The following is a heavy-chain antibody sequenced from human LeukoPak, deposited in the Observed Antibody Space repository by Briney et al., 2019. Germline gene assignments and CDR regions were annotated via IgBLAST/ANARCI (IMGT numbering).Heavy chain of an antibody. CDR1: GFTFSNYA. V-gene: IGHV3-30-3*01. J-gene: IGHJ6*02. CDR3: ARGLGYDSLFYYGMDV. CDR2: ISYHGSYK. D-gene: IGHD5-12*01. Sequence: PGRSLRLSCAASGFTFSNYAMNWVRQAPGKGLEWVAVISYHGSYKYYADSVQGRFTISRDNSKNTLYLQMDGLRPEDTAVYSCARGLGYDSLFYYGMDVWGQGTTVSASS.